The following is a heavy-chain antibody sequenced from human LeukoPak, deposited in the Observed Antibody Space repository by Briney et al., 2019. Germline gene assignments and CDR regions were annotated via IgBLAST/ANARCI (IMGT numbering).Heavy chain of an antibody. V-gene: IGHV3-23*01. D-gene: IGHD4-17*01. CDR3: AIVTNQIDY. CDR1: GFTFSSYA. CDR2: ISDSGDST. Sequence: GGSLRLSCAASGFTFSSYAMSWVRQAPGKGLEWVSGISDSGDSTNYADSVKGRFTISRDKSKNTLYLQMNSLRAEDTAVYYCAIVTNQIDYWGQGTLVIVSS. J-gene: IGHJ4*02.